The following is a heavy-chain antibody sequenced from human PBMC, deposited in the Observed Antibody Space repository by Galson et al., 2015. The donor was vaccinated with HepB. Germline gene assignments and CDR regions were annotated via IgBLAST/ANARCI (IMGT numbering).Heavy chain of an antibody. CDR3: ARDGVDYYDSSGYCPFDY. J-gene: IGHJ4*02. Sequence: VSCKASGYTFTGYYMHWVRQAPGQGLEWMGWINPNSGGTNYAQKFQGRVTMTRDTSISTAYMELSRLRSDDTAVYYCARDGVDYYDSSGYCPFDYWGQGTLVTVSS. CDR1: GYTFTGYY. CDR2: INPNSGGT. D-gene: IGHD3-22*01. V-gene: IGHV1-2*02.